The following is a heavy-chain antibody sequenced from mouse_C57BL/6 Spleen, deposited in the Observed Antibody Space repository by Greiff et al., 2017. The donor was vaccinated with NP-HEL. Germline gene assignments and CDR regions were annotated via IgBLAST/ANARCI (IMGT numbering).Heavy chain of an antibody. D-gene: IGHD1-1*01. CDR3: ARWGYYGSTWFAY. J-gene: IGHJ3*01. V-gene: IGHV1-49*01. CDR2: FTMYSDAT. CDR1: YFAFMASA. Sequence: LQQSGAELVRPGSSVKLSRKDSYFAFMASAMHWVKQRPGHGLEWIGSFTMYSDATEYSENFKGKATLTANTSSSTAYMELSSLTSEDSAVYYCARWGYYGSTWFAYWGQGTLVTVSA.